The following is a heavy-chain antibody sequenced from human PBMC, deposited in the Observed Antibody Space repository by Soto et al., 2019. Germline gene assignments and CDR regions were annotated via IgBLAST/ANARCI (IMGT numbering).Heavy chain of an antibody. Sequence: PGGSLRLSCAASGFTFSGYWMSWVRQAPGKGLEWVANIKQDGSEKYYVDSVKGRFTISRDNAKNSLYLQMNSLRAEDTAVYYCAREFSSLPFDYWGQGT. J-gene: IGHJ4*02. CDR3: AREFSSLPFDY. V-gene: IGHV3-7*01. CDR1: GFTFSGYW. D-gene: IGHD6-6*01. CDR2: IKQDGSEK.